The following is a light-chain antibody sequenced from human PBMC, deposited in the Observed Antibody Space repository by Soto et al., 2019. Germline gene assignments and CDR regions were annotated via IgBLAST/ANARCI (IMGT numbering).Light chain of an antibody. CDR1: QTISSY. CDR2: AAS. J-gene: IGKJ1*01. V-gene: IGKV1-39*01. CDR3: QQTYSTPSTWT. Sequence: DIQMTQSPSSLSASVGDRVTITCRASQTISSYLNWYQQTPGRAPKLLIYAASSLQGGVPSRFSFSESGTHFTLTISSLQPEDFATFYCQQTYSTPSTWTFGQGTKVEIK.